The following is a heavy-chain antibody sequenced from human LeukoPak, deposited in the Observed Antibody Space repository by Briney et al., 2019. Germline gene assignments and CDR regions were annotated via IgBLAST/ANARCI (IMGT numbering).Heavy chain of an antibody. Sequence: SETLSLTCTVSGGSISSGGYYWSWIRQPPGKGLEWIGEINHSGSTNYNPSLKSRVTISVDTSKNQFSLKLSSVTAADTAVYYCARPDRGDCSSTSCYGGYYYYYMDVWGKGTTVTVSS. CDR2: INHSGST. CDR3: ARPDRGDCSSTSCYGGYYYYYMDV. V-gene: IGHV4-39*07. J-gene: IGHJ6*03. CDR1: GGSISSGGYY. D-gene: IGHD2-2*01.